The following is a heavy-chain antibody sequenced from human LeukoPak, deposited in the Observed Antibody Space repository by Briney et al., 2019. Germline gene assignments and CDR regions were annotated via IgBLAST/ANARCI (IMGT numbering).Heavy chain of an antibody. V-gene: IGHV4-39*01. CDR1: GGSISSSSYY. Sequence: SETLSLTCTVSGGSISSSSYYWGWIRQPPGKGLEWIGSIYYSGSTYYNPSLKSRVTISVDTSKNQFSLKLSSVTAADTAVYYCARLVVPAAIADYYYYGMDVWGQGTTVTVSS. CDR3: ARLVVPAAIADYYYYGMDV. D-gene: IGHD2-2*02. CDR2: IYYSGST. J-gene: IGHJ6*02.